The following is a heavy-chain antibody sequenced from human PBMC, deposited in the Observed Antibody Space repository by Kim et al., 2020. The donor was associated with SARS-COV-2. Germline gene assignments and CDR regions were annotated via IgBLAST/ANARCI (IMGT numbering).Heavy chain of an antibody. CDR1: GGSISSSSYN. V-gene: IGHV4-39*02. CDR2: IYYSGST. CDR3: ARRVRAGYCNDAFDI. Sequence: SETLSLTCTVSGGSISSSSYNWGWIRQPPGKGLEWIGSIYYSGSTYSNPSLKSRVTISVDTSKNHFSLRLSSVTAADTAVYFCARRVRAGYCNDAFDIWGQGTMVTASS. D-gene: IGHD3-9*01. J-gene: IGHJ3*02.